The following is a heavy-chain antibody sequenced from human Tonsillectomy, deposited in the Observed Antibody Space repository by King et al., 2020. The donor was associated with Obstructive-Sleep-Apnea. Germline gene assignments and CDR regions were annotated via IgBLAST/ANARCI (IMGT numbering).Heavy chain of an antibody. J-gene: IGHJ3*02. Sequence: LQLQESGPGLVKPSETLSLTCTVSGGSISTGSYSWGWIRQPPGRGLEWIGSFYYGGTTYYNPSLKSRVNPSLKSRVIVSVDTSKNQFSLRLTSVTAADTAVXXCARRWFHLPDTLDAFEIWGQGTLVTVSS. CDR3: ARRWFHLPDTLDAFEI. V-gene: IGHV4-39*01. CDR2: FYYGGTT. D-gene: IGHD2-15*01. CDR1: GGSISTGSYS.